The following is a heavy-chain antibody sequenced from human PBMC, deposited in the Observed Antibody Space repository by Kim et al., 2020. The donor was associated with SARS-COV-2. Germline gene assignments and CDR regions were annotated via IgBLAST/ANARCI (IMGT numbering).Heavy chain of an antibody. J-gene: IGHJ5*02. CDR3: ARPGTIAAAGWVWFDP. Sequence: SETLSLTCTVSGGSISSSSYYWGWIRQPPGKGLEWIGSIYYSGSTYYNPSLKSRVTISVDTSKNQFSLKLSSVTAADTAVYYCARPGTIAAAGWVWFDPWGQGTLVTVSS. CDR1: GGSISSSSYY. D-gene: IGHD6-6*01. V-gene: IGHV4-39*01. CDR2: IYYSGST.